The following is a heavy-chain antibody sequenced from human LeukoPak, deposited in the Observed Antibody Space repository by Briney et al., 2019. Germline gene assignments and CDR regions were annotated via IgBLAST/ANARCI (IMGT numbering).Heavy chain of an antibody. CDR2: IGTAGDT. J-gene: IGHJ3*02. Sequence: GGSLRLSCAASGFTFSSYDMHWVRQATGKGLEWVSAIGTAGDTYYPGSVKGRFTISRENAKNSLYLQMNSLRAGDTAVYYCARWQLGPAPGAFDIWGQGTMVTVSS. D-gene: IGHD6-6*01. CDR1: GFTFSSYD. CDR3: ARWQLGPAPGAFDI. V-gene: IGHV3-13*01.